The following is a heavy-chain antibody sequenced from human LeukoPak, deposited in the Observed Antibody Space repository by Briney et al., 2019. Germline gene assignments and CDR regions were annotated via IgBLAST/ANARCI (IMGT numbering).Heavy chain of an antibody. J-gene: IGHJ5*02. CDR2: ISYTGST. CDR1: GGSISPYF. Sequence: SETLSLTCTVSGGSISPYFWGWMRQTPGKGLEWIGYISYTGSTNYNPALKSRVTISVDTSKNQFSLQLTSVTAADTAVYYCARDDYRGVTNFDPWGQGTLVTVSS. CDR3: ARDDYRGVTNFDP. D-gene: IGHD3-10*01. V-gene: IGHV4-59*01.